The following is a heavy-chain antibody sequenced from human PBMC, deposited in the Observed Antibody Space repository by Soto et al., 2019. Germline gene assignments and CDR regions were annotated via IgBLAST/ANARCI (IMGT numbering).Heavy chain of an antibody. CDR3: AKGPSYGDYADY. CDR2: VSYDGSNK. J-gene: IGHJ4*02. Sequence: GGSLRLSCAASGFTFSSYGMHWVRRAPGKGLEWVAVVSYDGSNKYYADSVKGRFTISRDNSKNTLYLQMNSLRAEDTAVYYCAKGPSYGDYADYWGQGTLVTVSS. V-gene: IGHV3-30*18. CDR1: GFTFSSYG. D-gene: IGHD4-17*01.